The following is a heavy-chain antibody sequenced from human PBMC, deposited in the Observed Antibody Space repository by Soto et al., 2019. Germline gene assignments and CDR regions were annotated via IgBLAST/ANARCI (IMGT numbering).Heavy chain of an antibody. D-gene: IGHD4-17*01. CDR2: IIPKFGTT. J-gene: IGHJ4*02. Sequence: QVQLVQSGAEVKKPGSSVKVSCKASGGTFSTYGMNWVRLAPGQGLEWMGGIIPKFGTTNYAQKVQGRVTITADESTNTAYMELNYLRSEDAAVYVWARELDPYYGGNSLSLDYWCQGTLVTVSS. V-gene: IGHV1-69*13. CDR3: ARELDPYYGGNSLSLDY. CDR1: GGTFSTYG.